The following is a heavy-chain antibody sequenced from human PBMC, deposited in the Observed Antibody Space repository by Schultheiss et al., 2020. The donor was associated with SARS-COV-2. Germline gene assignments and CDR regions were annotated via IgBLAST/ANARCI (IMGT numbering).Heavy chain of an antibody. Sequence: ASVKVSCKASGYTFTGYYMHWVRQAPGQGLEWMGWINPNSGGTNYAQKFQGRVTMTRNTSISTAYMELSSLRSEDTAVYYCARILTQTGVDYWGQGTLVTVSS. CDR3: ARILTQTGVDY. V-gene: IGHV1-2*02. J-gene: IGHJ4*02. CDR2: INPNSGGT. CDR1: GYTFTGYY. D-gene: IGHD1-14*01.